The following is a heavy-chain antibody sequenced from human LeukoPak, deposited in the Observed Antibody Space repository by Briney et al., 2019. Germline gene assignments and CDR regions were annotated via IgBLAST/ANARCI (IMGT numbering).Heavy chain of an antibody. D-gene: IGHD1/OR15-1a*01. Sequence: AQTKVSCKESGYTFTSFDISCGRNTTEQRLEWRVWMNPDSGNTGYAQKFQGRVTMTRNNSISTAYMELTSLRSDDTAMYYCAKTRRQWPEQHDYWGQGTLVTVSS. V-gene: IGHV1-8*01. CDR2: MNPDSGNT. CDR3: AKTRRQWPEQHDY. CDR1: GYTFTSFD. J-gene: IGHJ4*02.